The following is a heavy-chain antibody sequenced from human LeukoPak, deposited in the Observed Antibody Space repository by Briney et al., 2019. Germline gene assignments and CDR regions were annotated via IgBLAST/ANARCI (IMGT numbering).Heavy chain of an antibody. V-gene: IGHV1-18*04. D-gene: IGHD6-13*01. Sequence: ASVKVSCKASGYTFTSYGISWVRQAPGQGLEWMGWISAYNGNTNYAQKLQGRVTMTTDTSTSTAYMELRSPRSGDTAVYYCAIQPFSSSWPGFDYWGQGTLVTVSS. CDR1: GYTFTSYG. CDR2: ISAYNGNT. J-gene: IGHJ4*02. CDR3: AIQPFSSSWPGFDY.